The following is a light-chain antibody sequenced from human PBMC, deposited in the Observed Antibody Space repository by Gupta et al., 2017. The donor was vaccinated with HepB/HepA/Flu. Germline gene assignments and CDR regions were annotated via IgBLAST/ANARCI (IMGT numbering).Light chain of an antibody. CDR1: QNIGNS. CDR2: KAS. J-gene: IGKJ2*04. CDR3: QQDDRSCS. V-gene: IGKV1-5*03. Sequence: DLQVTQSPSTLSASVGDRVTVACRASQNIGNSLAWYQQKPGKAPKVLIYKASNLESGVPSRFSGSGNGTDFNLTISGLQPDDFATYYCQQDDRSCSFGQGTKVDIK.